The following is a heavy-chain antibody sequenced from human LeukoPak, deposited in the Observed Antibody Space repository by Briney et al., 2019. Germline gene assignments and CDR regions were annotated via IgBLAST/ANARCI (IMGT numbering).Heavy chain of an antibody. Sequence: PSETLSLTCTVSGYSISSGYYWGWIRQPPGKGLEWIGSIYHSGSTYYNPSLKSRVTISVDTSKNQFSLKLSSVTAADTAVYYCARDGTRYYGSGSYYNEANWFDPWGQGTLVTVSS. J-gene: IGHJ5*02. V-gene: IGHV4-38-2*02. CDR3: ARDGTRYYGSGSYYNEANWFDP. CDR1: GYSISSGYY. D-gene: IGHD3-10*01. CDR2: IYHSGST.